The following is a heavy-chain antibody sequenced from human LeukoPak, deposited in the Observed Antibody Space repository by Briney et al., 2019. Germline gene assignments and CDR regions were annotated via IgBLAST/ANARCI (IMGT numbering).Heavy chain of an antibody. CDR1: GGSISSYY. V-gene: IGHV4-4*07. J-gene: IGHJ4*02. CDR2: IYTSGST. D-gene: IGHD3-10*01. Sequence: PSETLSLTCTVSGGSISSYYWSWIRQPAGKGLEWIGRIYTSGSTNYNPSLKSRVTMSVDTSKNQFSLKLSSVTAADTAVYYCARVVSWFGIYCFDYWGQGTLVTVSS. CDR3: ARVVSWFGIYCFDY.